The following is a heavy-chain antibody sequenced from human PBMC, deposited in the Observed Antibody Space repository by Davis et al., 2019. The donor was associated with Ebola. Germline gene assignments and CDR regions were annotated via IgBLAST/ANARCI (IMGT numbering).Heavy chain of an antibody. CDR2: MSPNSGTT. V-gene: IGHV1-8*01. J-gene: IGHJ4*02. CDR1: GYTFTTYE. CDR3: ARAQFPTTSDH. Sequence: ASVKVSCKASGYTFTTYEINWVRQAPGQGLEWMGWMSPNSGTTGHAQNFRGRVTMTRDTSISTAYMELSSLRFEDTAVYYCARAQFPTTSDHWGQGTLVTISS. D-gene: IGHD1-1*01.